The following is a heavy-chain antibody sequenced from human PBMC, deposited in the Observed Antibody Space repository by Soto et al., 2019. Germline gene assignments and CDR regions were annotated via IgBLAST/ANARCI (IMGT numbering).Heavy chain of an antibody. CDR1: GGSVSSGSYY. D-gene: IGHD3-16*02. CDR3: ARVTFGGVIVIQTWLDY. CDR2: IYYSGST. J-gene: IGHJ4*02. Sequence: SETLSLTCTVSGGSVSSGSYYWSWIRQPPGKGPEWIGYIYYSGSTNYNPSLKSRVTISVDTSKNQFSLKLSSVTAADTAVYYCARVTFGGVIVIQTWLDYWGQGTLVTVS. V-gene: IGHV4-61*01.